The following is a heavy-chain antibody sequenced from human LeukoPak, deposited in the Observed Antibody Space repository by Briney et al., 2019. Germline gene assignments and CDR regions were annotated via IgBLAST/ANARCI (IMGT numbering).Heavy chain of an antibody. Sequence: ASVKVSCKASGGTFSSYAISWVRQAPGQGLEWMGRIIPIFGKANYAQKFQGRVTITADKSTSTAYMELSSLRSEDTAVYYCARSQRGYSYGYYYYYGMDVWGQGTTVTVSS. J-gene: IGHJ6*02. CDR1: GGTFSSYA. V-gene: IGHV1-69*04. CDR3: ARSQRGYSYGYYYYYGMDV. CDR2: IIPIFGKA. D-gene: IGHD5-18*01.